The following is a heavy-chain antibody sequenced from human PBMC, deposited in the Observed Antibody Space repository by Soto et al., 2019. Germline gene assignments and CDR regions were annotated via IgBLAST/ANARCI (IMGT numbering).Heavy chain of an antibody. J-gene: IGHJ4*02. V-gene: IGHV2-5*02. Sequence: QITLKESGPTLVKPTQTLTLTCTFSGFSLSTSGVGVGWIRQPPGKALEWLALIYWDDDKRYSPSLKSRLTITKDTSKHQVVLTMTNMDPVDTATYYCAHRRSRQLGGGFDYWGQGTLVTVSS. CDR1: GFSLSTSGVG. CDR2: IYWDDDK. D-gene: IGHD6-6*01. CDR3: AHRRSRQLGGGFDY.